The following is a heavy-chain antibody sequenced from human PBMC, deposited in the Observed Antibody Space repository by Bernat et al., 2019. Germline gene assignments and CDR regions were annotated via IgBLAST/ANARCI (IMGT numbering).Heavy chain of an antibody. J-gene: IGHJ4*02. CDR3: ARNTGYSSGWYNDY. V-gene: IGHV3-53*01. CDR1: GFTVSSNY. D-gene: IGHD6-19*01. Sequence: EVQLVESGGGLIQPGGSLRLSCAASGFTVSSNYMSWVRQAPGKGLEWVSVIHSGGSTYYADSVKGRFTISRDNSKNTLYLQMNSLRAEDTAVYYCARNTGYSSGWYNDYWGQGTLVTVSS. CDR2: IHSGGST.